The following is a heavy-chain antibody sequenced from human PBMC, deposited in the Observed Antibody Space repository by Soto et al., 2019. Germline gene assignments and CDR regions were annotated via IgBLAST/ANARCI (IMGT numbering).Heavy chain of an antibody. J-gene: IGHJ4*02. CDR1: GGTFSSYS. CDR2: IIPIFGTA. Sequence: QVPLVQSEAEVKKPGSSVKVSCKASGGTFSSYSINWVRQAPGQGLEWMGEIIPIFGTANYAQKFQGRVTITADESTSTAYMELSSLRSEDTAVYYCARDGGRHSGGIDYWGQGTLVTVSS. V-gene: IGHV1-69*01. CDR3: ARDGGRHSGGIDY. D-gene: IGHD1-26*01.